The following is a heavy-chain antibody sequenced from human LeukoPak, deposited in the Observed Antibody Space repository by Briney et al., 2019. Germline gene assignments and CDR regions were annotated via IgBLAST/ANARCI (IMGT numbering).Heavy chain of an antibody. J-gene: IGHJ4*02. V-gene: IGHV3-21*01. CDR3: AREGIGGARWWSDY. D-gene: IGHD1-26*01. Sequence: TGGSLRLSCAASGFTFRSYSMNWVRQAPGKGLEWVSSISSTSGDIYYADSEKGRFTISSDNARNSLYLQMNSRGAEDTALCDFAREGIGGARWWSDYWGQGAILSVSS. CDR1: GFTFRSYS. CDR2: ISSTSGDI.